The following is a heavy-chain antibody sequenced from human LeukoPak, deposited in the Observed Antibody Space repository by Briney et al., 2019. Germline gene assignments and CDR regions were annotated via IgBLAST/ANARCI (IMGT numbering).Heavy chain of an antibody. CDR3: ARPRGSPI. CDR1: GGSFSGYY. V-gene: IGHV4-34*01. J-gene: IGHJ3*02. D-gene: IGHD3-10*01. Sequence: SETLSLTCAVYGGSFSGYYWSWIRQPPGKGLEWMGEINHSGSTNYNPSLKSRVTISVDTSKNQFSLKLSSVTAADTAVYYCARPRGSPIWGQGTMVTVSS. CDR2: INHSGST.